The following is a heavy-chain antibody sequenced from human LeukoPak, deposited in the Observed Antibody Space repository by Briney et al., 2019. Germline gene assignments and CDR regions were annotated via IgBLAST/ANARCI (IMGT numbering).Heavy chain of an antibody. CDR2: ISAYNGNT. CDR3: ARDLGGFYYYDSSGFDY. CDR1: GYTFTSYG. J-gene: IGHJ4*02. V-gene: IGHV1-18*01. Sequence: ASVKVSCKASGYTFTSYGISWVRQAPGQGLEWMGWISAYNGNTNYAQKLQGRVTMTTDTSTSTAYMELRSLRSEDTAVYYCARDLGGFYYYDSSGFDYWSQGTLVTVSS. D-gene: IGHD3-22*01.